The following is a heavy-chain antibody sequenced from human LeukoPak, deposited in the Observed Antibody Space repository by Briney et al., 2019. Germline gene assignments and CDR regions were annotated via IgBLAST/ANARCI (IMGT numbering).Heavy chain of an antibody. CDR3: ARERRLRDGGDAFDI. Sequence: SDTQSLIYTVSGGSISSYYWSWIRQPPGKGLEWIGYIYYSGSTNYNPSLKSRVTISVDTSKNQFSLKLSSVTAADTAVYYCARERRLRDGGDAFDIWGQGTMVTVSS. CDR1: GGSISSYY. J-gene: IGHJ3*02. CDR2: IYYSGST. D-gene: IGHD5-12*01. V-gene: IGHV4-59*12.